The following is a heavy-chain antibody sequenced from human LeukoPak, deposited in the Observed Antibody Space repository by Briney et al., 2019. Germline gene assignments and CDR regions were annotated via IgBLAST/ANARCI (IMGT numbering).Heavy chain of an antibody. V-gene: IGHV3-7*01. Sequence: PRGSLRLSCAASGFTFSSYWMSWVRQAPGKGLEWVANIKQDGSEKYYVDSVKGRFTISRDNAKNSLYLQMNSLRAEDTAVYYCARRFMLWFGELRYYYYMDVWGKGTTVTVSS. D-gene: IGHD3-10*01. CDR1: GFTFSSYW. CDR3: ARRFMLWFGELRYYYYMDV. CDR2: IKQDGSEK. J-gene: IGHJ6*03.